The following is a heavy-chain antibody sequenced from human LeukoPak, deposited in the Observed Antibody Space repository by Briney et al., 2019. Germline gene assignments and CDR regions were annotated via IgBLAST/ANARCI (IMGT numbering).Heavy chain of an antibody. CDR1: GFTFSSNC. CDR3: ARGRTVYYYYMDV. Sequence: GGSLRLSCEASGFTFSSNCMNWVRQAPGQGLEWVGNIKPDGSERNYVDSVKGRFTISRDNANNTPSMQMNSLRAEDTAVYYCARGRTVYYYYMDVWVKGTTVTVSS. CDR2: IKPDGSER. V-gene: IGHV3-7*01. D-gene: IGHD4-17*01. J-gene: IGHJ6*03.